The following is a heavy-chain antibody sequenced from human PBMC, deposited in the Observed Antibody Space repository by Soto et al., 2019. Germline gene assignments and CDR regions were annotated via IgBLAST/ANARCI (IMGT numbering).Heavy chain of an antibody. D-gene: IGHD2-2*01. V-gene: IGHV1-69*13. Sequence: SVKVSCKASGGTFSSYAISWVRQAPGRGLEWMGGIIPIFGTANYAQKFQGRVTITADESTSTAYMELSSLRSEDTAVYYCARDKDIVVVPAAMGYYYYGMDVWGQGTTVTVSS. CDR1: GGTFSSYA. CDR2: IIPIFGTA. J-gene: IGHJ6*02. CDR3: ARDKDIVVVPAAMGYYYYGMDV.